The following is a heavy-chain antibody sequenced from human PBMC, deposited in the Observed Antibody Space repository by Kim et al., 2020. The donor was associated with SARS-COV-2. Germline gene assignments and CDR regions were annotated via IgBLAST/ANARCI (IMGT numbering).Heavy chain of an antibody. J-gene: IGHJ4*02. CDR3: AREIDSSLGF. D-gene: IGHD6-6*01. CDR2: NT. V-gene: IGHV1-18*01. Sequence: NTNYAQKLQGRVTMTTDTSTSTAYMELRSLRSDDTAVYYCAREIDSSLGFWGQGTLVTVSS.